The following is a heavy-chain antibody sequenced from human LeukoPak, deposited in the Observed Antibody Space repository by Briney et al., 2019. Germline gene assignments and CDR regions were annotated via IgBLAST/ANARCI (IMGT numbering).Heavy chain of an antibody. CDR3: ARDPGIVVVPALHYFDY. J-gene: IGHJ4*02. D-gene: IGHD2-2*01. V-gene: IGHV7-4-1*02. Sequence: ASVKVSCKASGYTFTSYAMNWVRQAPGQGLEWMGWINTNTGNPTYAQGFTGRFVFSLDTSVSTAYLQISSLKAEDTAVYYCARDPGIVVVPALHYFDYWGQGTLVTVSS. CDR2: INTNTGNP. CDR1: GYTFTSYA.